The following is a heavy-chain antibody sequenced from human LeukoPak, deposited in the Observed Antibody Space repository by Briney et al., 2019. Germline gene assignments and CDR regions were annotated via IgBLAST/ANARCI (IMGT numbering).Heavy chain of an antibody. CDR1: GFSLSTRGGG. J-gene: IGHJ4*02. Sequence: ESGPTLVNPTQTLTLTCTFSGFSLSTRGGGVGWIRQPPGKALEWLTLIYWDDDKRYSPSLKSRLTITKDTSKNQVVLTMTNMDPVDTATYYCAHSPRIHGDYLLGYFDYWGQGTLVTVSS. D-gene: IGHD4-17*01. CDR3: AHSPRIHGDYLLGYFDY. CDR2: IYWDDDK. V-gene: IGHV2-5*02.